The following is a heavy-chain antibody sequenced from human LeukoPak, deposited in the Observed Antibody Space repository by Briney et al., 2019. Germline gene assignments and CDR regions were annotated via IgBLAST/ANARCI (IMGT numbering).Heavy chain of an antibody. Sequence: GGSLRLTCAASGFTFSNPWLSWVRQAPGKGLEWVGRVKSKSDGETTNYAAPVKGRFTISRDDSKNTLYLQMNSLKTEDTAVYYCTTDGYYDSSGYVLFDYWGQGTLVTVSS. CDR1: GFTFSNPW. CDR2: VKSKSDGETT. CDR3: TTDGYYDSSGYVLFDY. J-gene: IGHJ4*02. D-gene: IGHD3-22*01. V-gene: IGHV3-15*01.